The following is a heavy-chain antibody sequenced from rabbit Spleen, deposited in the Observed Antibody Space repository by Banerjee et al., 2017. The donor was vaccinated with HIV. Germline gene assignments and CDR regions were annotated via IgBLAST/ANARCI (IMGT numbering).Heavy chain of an antibody. CDR3: ARSLGGVYSDGYHNL. CDR2: IDTSDGDT. J-gene: IGHJ4*01. Sequence: LEESGGGLVKPGGTLTLTCTVSGFSFSSNWICWVRQAPGKGLEWIACIDTSDGDTDYANWPKGRFTISKASSTTVTLQMTSLTAADTATYFCARSLGGVYSDGYHNLWGPGTLVTVS. CDR1: GFSFSSNW. D-gene: IGHD6-1*01. V-gene: IGHV1S45*01.